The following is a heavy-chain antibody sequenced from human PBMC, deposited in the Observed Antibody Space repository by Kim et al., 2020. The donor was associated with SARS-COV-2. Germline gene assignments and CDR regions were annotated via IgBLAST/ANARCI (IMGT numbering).Heavy chain of an antibody. CDR3: AKCHSSSRCFNGAFDI. J-gene: IGHJ3*02. Sequence: GGSLRLSCAASGFTFSSYGMHWVRQAPGKGLEWVAVISNDGLTKFYADSVEGRFTISRDNSKNTLYLQMNSLRAEDTAVFYCAKCHSSSRCFNGAFDIWGQGTMVTVSS. CDR1: GFTFSSYG. D-gene: IGHD6-13*01. CDR2: ISNDGLTK. V-gene: IGHV3-30*18.